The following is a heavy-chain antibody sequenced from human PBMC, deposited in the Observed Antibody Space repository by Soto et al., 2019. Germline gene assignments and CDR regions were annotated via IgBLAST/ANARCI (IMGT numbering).Heavy chain of an antibody. CDR1: GATFSSYA. V-gene: IGHV1-69*06. Sequence: SSVKVYGNGVGATFSSYAISWVRQAPGQGLEWMGGIIPIFGTANYPQKFQGRVTITADKSTSTAYMELSSLRSEHTAVYYCARPRTWLRYYFDHLGQGTLVTVSS. CDR2: IIPIFGTA. J-gene: IGHJ4*02. D-gene: IGHD5-12*01. CDR3: ARPRTWLRYYFDH.